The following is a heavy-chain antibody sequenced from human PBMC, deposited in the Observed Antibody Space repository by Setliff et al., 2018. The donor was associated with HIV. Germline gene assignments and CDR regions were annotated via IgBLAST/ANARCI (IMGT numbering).Heavy chain of an antibody. CDR1: GGSSSSRSYY. J-gene: IGHJ1*01. CDR2: IYSSGST. V-gene: IGHV4-39*07. D-gene: IGHD2-15*01. Sequence: ETLSLTCTVSGGSSSSRSYYWGWIRQPPGKGLEWIGSIYSSGSTYYNPSLKSRVTISVDTSKKQFSLRLSSVTAADTAVYYCARDGRHDRNRWYVTHKYFKYWGQGTLVTAPQ. CDR3: ARDGRHDRNRWYVTHKYFKY.